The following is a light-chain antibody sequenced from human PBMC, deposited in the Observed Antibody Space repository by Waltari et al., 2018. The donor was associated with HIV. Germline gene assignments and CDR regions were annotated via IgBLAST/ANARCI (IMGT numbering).Light chain of an antibody. CDR3: GTWDSSLTAVV. V-gene: IGLV1-51*01. Sequence: QSVLTPPPSVSAAPGQKVTISCSGSSSNIGNHYVSWYQHFPGAAPKLLIYDNDNRPSEIPDRFSGSKSGTSATLGITGLQTGDEAHYYCGTWDSSLTAVVFGGGTKLTVL. CDR2: DND. CDR1: SSNIGNHY. J-gene: IGLJ2*01.